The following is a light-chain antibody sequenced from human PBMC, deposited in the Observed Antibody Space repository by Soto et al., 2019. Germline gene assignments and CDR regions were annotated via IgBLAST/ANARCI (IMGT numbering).Light chain of an antibody. V-gene: IGKV3-20*01. CDR2: GAS. J-gene: IGKJ1*01. Sequence: EIVLTQSPGTLSLSPGERATLSCRASQSVSSTYLGWYQQKPGQATSLLIYGASNRATGIPDRFSGSGSGTDFTLTISRLEPEDFAVYYCQQYGGSRWTFGQGTRVDI. CDR3: QQYGGSRWT. CDR1: QSVSSTY.